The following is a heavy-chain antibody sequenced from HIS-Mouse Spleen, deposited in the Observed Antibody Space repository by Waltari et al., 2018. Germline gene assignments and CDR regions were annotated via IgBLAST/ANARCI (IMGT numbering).Heavy chain of an antibody. CDR3: ARRYSGYDLGY. D-gene: IGHD5-12*01. Sequence: QVQLVASGGGVVQPGRSLRPPCAAAVFTSRGYAMHWVRQAPGKGLEWVAVISYDGSNKYYADSVKGRFTISRDNSKNTLYLQMNSLRAEDTAVYYCARRYSGYDLGYWGQGTLVTVSS. CDR2: ISYDGSNK. CDR1: VFTSRGYA. V-gene: IGHV3-30*04. J-gene: IGHJ4*02.